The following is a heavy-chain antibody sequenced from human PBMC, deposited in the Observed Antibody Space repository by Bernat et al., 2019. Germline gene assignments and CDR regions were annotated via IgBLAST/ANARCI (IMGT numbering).Heavy chain of an antibody. J-gene: IGHJ2*01. CDR3: ARPSSGWDYSVGYFDL. CDR2: ISAYNGNT. CDR1: GYTFTSYG. V-gene: IGHV1-18*01. D-gene: IGHD6-19*01. Sequence: QVQLVQSGAEVKKPGASVKVSCKASGYTFTSYGISWVRQAPGQGLEWMGWISAYNGNTNYAQKLQGRVPWTTCTSTSTAYMELGSLRSDDTAVYYWARPSSGWDYSVGYFDLWGRGTLVPVSS.